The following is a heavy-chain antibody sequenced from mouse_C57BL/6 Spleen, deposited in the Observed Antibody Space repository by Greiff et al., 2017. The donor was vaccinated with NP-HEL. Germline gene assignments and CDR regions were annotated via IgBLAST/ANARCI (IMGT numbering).Heavy chain of an antibody. J-gene: IGHJ4*01. Sequence: VQLQQSGTVLARPGASVKMSCKTSGYTFTSYWMHWVKQRPGQGLEWIGAIYPGNSDTSYNQKFKGKAKLTAVTSASTAYMELSSLTNEDSAVYYCTRWEGSAYYAMDDWGQGTSVTVSS. D-gene: IGHD6-1*01. CDR3: TRWEGSAYYAMDD. CDR1: GYTFTSYW. V-gene: IGHV1-5*01. CDR2: IYPGNSDT.